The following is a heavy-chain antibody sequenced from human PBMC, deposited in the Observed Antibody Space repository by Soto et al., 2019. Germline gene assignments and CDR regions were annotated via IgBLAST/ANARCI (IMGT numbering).Heavy chain of an antibody. CDR1: GFTFSTYS. CDR3: ASEWRHDGLDY. V-gene: IGHV3-48*04. D-gene: IGHD5-18*01. CDR2: ISSSSSTI. J-gene: IGHJ4*02. Sequence: PGGSLRLSCAASGFTFSTYSMNWVRQAPGKGLEWVSYISSSSSTIFYTDSVKGRFIISRDNSKSTLYLQMNSLRAEDTAVYYCASEWRHDGLDYWGQGTLVTVSS.